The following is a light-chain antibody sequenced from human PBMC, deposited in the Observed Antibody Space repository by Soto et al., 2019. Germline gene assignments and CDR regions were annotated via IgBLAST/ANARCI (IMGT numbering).Light chain of an antibody. CDR1: SSDVGGYNY. V-gene: IGLV2-14*01. CDR3: SSYTSTSSLYV. J-gene: IGLJ1*01. Sequence: QSVLTQSASVSGSPGQSITISCTGCSSDVGGYNYVSWYQQHPDKAPKLIIFEVNSRPSGVSHRFSGSKSGNSASLTISGLQTEDEADYYCSSYTSTSSLYVFGTGTKVTVL. CDR2: EVN.